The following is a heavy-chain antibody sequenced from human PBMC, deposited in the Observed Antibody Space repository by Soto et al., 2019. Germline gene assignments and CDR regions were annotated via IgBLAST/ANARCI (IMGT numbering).Heavy chain of an antibody. CDR1: GFTFSSYA. CDR2: ISGSGGST. Sequence: AGGSLRLSCAASGFTFSSYAMSWVRQAPGKGLEWVSAISGSGGSTYYADSVKGRFTISRDNSKNTLYLQMNSLRAEDTAVYYCAKAGPYCSGGSCYSDYFDYWGQGTLVTVSS. V-gene: IGHV3-23*01. D-gene: IGHD2-15*01. J-gene: IGHJ4*02. CDR3: AKAGPYCSGGSCYSDYFDY.